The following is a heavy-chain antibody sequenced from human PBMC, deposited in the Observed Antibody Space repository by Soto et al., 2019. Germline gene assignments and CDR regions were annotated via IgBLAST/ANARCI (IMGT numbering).Heavy chain of an antibody. D-gene: IGHD6-6*01. Sequence: PGGSLRLSCSASGFTFSSYAMHWVRQAPGRGLEYVSAISSNGGSTYYADSVKGRFTIPRDNSKNTLYLQMSSLRAEDTAVYYCVKGASSIAARNWFDPWGQGILVTVSS. V-gene: IGHV3-64D*06. CDR1: GFTFSSYA. CDR2: ISSNGGST. J-gene: IGHJ5*02. CDR3: VKGASSIAARNWFDP.